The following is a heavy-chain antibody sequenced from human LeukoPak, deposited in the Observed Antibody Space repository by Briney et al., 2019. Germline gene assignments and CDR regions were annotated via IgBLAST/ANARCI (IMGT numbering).Heavy chain of an antibody. CDR1: GLTFSTYV. Sequence: GGSLRLSCAASGLTFSTYVMNWVRQAPGKGLEWVSTIGDDTYYADSVKCRITVSRDNSRNTLHLQMNFLGVEDTAVYYCANSEFYVSGKYAGLDNWGQGTLVTVSS. D-gene: IGHD3-10*01. J-gene: IGHJ4*02. CDR2: IGDDT. CDR3: ANSEFYVSGKYAGLDN. V-gene: IGHV3-23*01.